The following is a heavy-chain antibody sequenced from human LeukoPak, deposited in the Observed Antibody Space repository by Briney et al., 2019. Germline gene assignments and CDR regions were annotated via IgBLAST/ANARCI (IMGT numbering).Heavy chain of an antibody. J-gene: IGHJ3*01. CDR1: GYTFTSYG. Sequence: ASVQVSCKASGYTFTSYGISWVRQAPGQGLEWMGWISTSNGNTDYAQKLQGRVTMTTDTSTSTAYMELRSLRSDDTAVYYCASYDSDSTGYQFWGQGTMVTVSP. CDR3: ASYDSDSTGYQF. D-gene: IGHD3-22*01. V-gene: IGHV1-18*01. CDR2: ISTSNGNT.